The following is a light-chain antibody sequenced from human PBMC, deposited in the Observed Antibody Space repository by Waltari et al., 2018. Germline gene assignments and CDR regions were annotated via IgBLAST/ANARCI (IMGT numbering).Light chain of an antibody. J-gene: IGLJ2*01. CDR2: NVN. CDR1: STDIGGYDY. CDR3: NSYTSRSTMI. Sequence: QSALTQPASVSGSPGQSITISCTGSSTDIGGYDYVSSYRQDPGKAPKLIIHNVNKRPSGVSDRFSGSKSGNTASLTISGLQAEDEAHYFCNSYTSRSTMIFGGGTTLTV. V-gene: IGLV2-14*01.